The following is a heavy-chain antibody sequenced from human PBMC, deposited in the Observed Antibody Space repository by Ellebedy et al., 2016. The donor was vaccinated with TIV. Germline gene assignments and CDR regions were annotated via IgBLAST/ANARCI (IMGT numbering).Heavy chain of an antibody. Sequence: GESLKISCVASGFSFGSYNMHWVRQAPGKGLEWVAIIWSAGSNKYYGESVKGRFTISRDNSKNTLYLQMNSLRVEDTAVYYCARDHIPVVVPAAIAFDPWGQGTLVTVSS. CDR1: GFSFGSYN. CDR3: ARDHIPVVVPAAIAFDP. J-gene: IGHJ5*02. V-gene: IGHV3-33*01. CDR2: IWSAGSNK. D-gene: IGHD2-2*02.